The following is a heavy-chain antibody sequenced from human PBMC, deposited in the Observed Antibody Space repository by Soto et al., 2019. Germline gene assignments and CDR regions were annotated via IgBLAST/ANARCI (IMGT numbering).Heavy chain of an antibody. CDR1: GGTFSSYA. V-gene: IGHV1-69*13. CDR3: ARLRTDGIAVAGSYYYYGMDV. CDR2: IIPIFGTA. J-gene: IGHJ6*02. Sequence: SVKVSCKASGGTFSSYAISWVRQAPGQGLEWMGGIIPIFGTANYAQKFQGRVTITADESTSTAYMELSSLRSEDTAVYYCARLRTDGIAVAGSYYYYGMDVWGQGPRSPSP. D-gene: IGHD6-19*01.